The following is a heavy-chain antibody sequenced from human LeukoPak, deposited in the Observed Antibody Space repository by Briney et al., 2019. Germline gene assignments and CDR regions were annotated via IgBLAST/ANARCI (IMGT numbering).Heavy chain of an antibody. D-gene: IGHD3-22*01. V-gene: IGHV3-66*02. CDR2: IYSGGST. J-gene: IGHJ3*02. CDR3: ARGSYYYDSSGYYYREHAFDI. CDR1: GFTVSSNY. Sequence: GGSLRLSCAASGFTVSSNYMSWVRQAPGTGLEWVSVIYSGGSTYYADSVKGRFTISRDNSKNTLYLQMNSLRAEDTAVYYCARGSYYYDSSGYYYREHAFDIWGQGTMVTVSS.